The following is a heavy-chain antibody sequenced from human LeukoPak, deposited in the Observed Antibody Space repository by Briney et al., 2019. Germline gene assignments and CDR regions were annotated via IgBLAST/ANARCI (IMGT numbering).Heavy chain of an antibody. CDR2: ISTTSGAI. Sequence: GGSLRLSCAASGFTFSSYSMNWVRQAPGKGLEWVSYISTTSGAIYCADSVKGRFTISRDNAKNSLYLQMNSLRAEDTAVYYCARETFNTEAFDIWGQGTMVTVSS. J-gene: IGHJ3*02. CDR1: GFTFSSYS. D-gene: IGHD2/OR15-2a*01. V-gene: IGHV3-48*01. CDR3: ARETFNTEAFDI.